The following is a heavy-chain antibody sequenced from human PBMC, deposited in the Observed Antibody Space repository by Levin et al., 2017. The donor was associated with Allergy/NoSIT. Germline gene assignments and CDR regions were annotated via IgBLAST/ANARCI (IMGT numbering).Heavy chain of an antibody. CDR1: GYTFTSYY. Sequence: ASVKVSCKASGYTFTSYYMHWVRQAPGQGLEWMGIINPSGGSTSYAQKFQGRVTMTRDTSTSTVYMELSSLRSEDTAVYYCAREPPDFYGGTHDAFDIWGQGTMVTVSS. D-gene: IGHD4-23*01. V-gene: IGHV1-46*01. CDR3: AREPPDFYGGTHDAFDI. J-gene: IGHJ3*02. CDR2: INPSGGST.